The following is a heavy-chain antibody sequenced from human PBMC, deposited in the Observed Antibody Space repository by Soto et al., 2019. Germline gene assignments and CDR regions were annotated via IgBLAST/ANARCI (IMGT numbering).Heavy chain of an antibody. CDR3: ARVPDR. D-gene: IGHD2-2*01. Sequence: PSETLSLTCAVSGGSISSGGYSWSWIRQPPGKGLEWIGYIYHSGSSYYNPSLKSRVTISVDRSKNQFSLKLSSVTAADTAVYYCARVPDRWGQGTLVTVSS. CDR1: GGSISSGGYS. J-gene: IGHJ5*02. CDR2: IYHSGSS. V-gene: IGHV4-30-2*01.